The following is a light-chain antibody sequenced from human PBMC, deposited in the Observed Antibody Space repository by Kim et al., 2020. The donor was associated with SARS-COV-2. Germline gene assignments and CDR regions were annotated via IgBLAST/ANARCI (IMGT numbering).Light chain of an antibody. CDR1: QSVGSSL. CDR2: EAF. V-gene: IGKV3-20*01. Sequence: EIVLTQSPGTLSFSPGERATLSCRASQSVGSSLLAWYQQKPGQAPRLLIYEAFKRVAGIPDRFSGSGSGTDFTLTISRPEPEDFAMYYCQQYGSSPYSFGQETKLEI. CDR3: QQYGSSPYS. J-gene: IGKJ2*03.